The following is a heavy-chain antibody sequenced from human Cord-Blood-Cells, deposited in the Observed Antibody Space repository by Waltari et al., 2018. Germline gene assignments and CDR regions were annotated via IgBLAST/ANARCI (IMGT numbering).Heavy chain of an antibody. V-gene: IGHV3-7*01. CDR3: AREGTVTTGPFDY. CDR1: GFTFSSYW. CDR2: IKQDGSEK. Sequence: EVQLVESGGGLVQPGGSLRLSCAASGFTFSSYWLSWVRQAPGKGLEWVANIKQDGSEKYYVDSVKGRFTISRDNAKNSLYLQMNSLRAEDTAVYYCAREGTVTTGPFDYWGQGTLVTVSS. D-gene: IGHD4-4*01. J-gene: IGHJ4*02.